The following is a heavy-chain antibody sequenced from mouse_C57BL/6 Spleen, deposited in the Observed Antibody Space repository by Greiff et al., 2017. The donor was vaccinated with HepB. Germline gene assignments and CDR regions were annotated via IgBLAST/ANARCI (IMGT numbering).Heavy chain of an antibody. CDR3: ARGMGLRPFAY. V-gene: IGHV1-18*01. CDR1: GYTFTDYN. Sequence: EVKLVESGPELVKPGASVKIPCKASGYTFTDYNMDWVKQSHGKSLEWIGDINPNNGGTIYNQKFKGKATLTVDKSSSTAYMELRSLTSEDTAVYYCARGMGLRPFAYWGQGTLVTVSA. CDR2: INPNNGGT. D-gene: IGHD2-4*01. J-gene: IGHJ3*01.